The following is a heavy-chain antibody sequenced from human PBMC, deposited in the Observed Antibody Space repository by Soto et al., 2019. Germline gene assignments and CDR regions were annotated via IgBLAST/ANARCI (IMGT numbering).Heavy chain of an antibody. CDR1: GFTLSDHY. D-gene: IGHD2-21*02. J-gene: IGHJ4*02. CDR2: CKNKSDDSTR. CDR3: VRCPTRACDPTAY. Sequence: EVQLVESGGGLVKPGGSLRLSCAASGFTLSDHYMDWVREAPGRALEWVGCCKNKSDDSTREYAECVKGRFIISRDDSKNSLYLQMNSLKTEDTAVYYCVRCPTRACDPTAYWVQGTLVTVSS. V-gene: IGHV3-72*01.